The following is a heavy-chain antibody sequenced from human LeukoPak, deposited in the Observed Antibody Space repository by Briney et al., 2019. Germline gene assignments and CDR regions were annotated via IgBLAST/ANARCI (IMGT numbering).Heavy chain of an antibody. Sequence: PSETLSLTCAVYGGSFSGYYWSWIRQPPGKGLEWIGEINHSGSTNYNPSLKSRVTISVDTSKNQFSLKLSSVTAADTAVYYCARDRASPYWGQGTLVTVSS. CDR2: INHSGST. J-gene: IGHJ4*02. V-gene: IGHV4-34*01. CDR1: GGSFSGYY. CDR3: ARDRASPY.